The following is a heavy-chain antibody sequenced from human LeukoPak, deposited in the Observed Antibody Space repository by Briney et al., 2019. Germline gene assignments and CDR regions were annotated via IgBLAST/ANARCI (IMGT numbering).Heavy chain of an antibody. CDR1: GGSISSYY. V-gene: IGHV4-4*07. Sequence: PSETLSLTCTFSGGSISSYYWSWIRQPAGKGLEWIGRIHTSGSTNYNPSLKSRVTMSVDTSKNQFSLKLSSVTAVDTAVYYCARDRYYYGSGSYPYMGVWGKGTTVTISS. CDR3: ARDRYYYGSGSYPYMGV. CDR2: IHTSGST. D-gene: IGHD3-10*01. J-gene: IGHJ6*03.